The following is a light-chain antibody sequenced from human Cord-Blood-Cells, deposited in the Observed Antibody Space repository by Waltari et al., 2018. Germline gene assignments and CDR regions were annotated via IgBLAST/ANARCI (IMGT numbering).Light chain of an antibody. CDR2: AAS. V-gene: IGKV1-39*01. J-gene: IGKJ2*01. CDR1: QSISSY. CDR3: QQSYSTPKYT. Sequence: DIQMTQSPSSLSASVGDRVTITCRASQSISSYLNCYQQKPGKAPKLLIYAASSLQSGVPSRFSGSGSGTDFTLTISSLQPEDFATYYCQQSYSTPKYTFGQGTKLEIK.